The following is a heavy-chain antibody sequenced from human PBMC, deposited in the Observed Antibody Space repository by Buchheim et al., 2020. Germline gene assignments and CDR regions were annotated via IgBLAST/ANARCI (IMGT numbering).Heavy chain of an antibody. CDR1: GGSISSGGYS. V-gene: IGHV4-30-2*01. CDR2: IYHSGST. D-gene: IGHD3-22*01. CDR3: ARDYYDSSGYYAYWYFDL. J-gene: IGHJ2*01. Sequence: QLQLQESGSGLVKPSQTLSLTCAVSGGSISSGGYSWSWIRQPPGKGLEWIGYIYHSGSTYYNPSLKSRVTISVDRSKNQFSLKLSSVTAADTAVYYCARDYYDSSGYYAYWYFDLWGRGTL.